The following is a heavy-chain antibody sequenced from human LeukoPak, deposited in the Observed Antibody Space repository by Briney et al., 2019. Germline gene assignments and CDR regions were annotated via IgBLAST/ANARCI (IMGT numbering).Heavy chain of an antibody. V-gene: IGHV3-30*04. CDR2: ISYDGSNK. CDR3: ARDLTNIHTTGSTYDAIDI. D-gene: IGHD1-1*01. CDR1: GFTFSSYA. J-gene: IGHJ3*02. Sequence: GGSLRLSCAGYGFTFSSYAMHWVRQAPGKGLEWVAVISYDGSNKYYADSVKGRFTISRDNSKNTLFLQMNSLRAEDTAVYYCARDLTNIHTTGSTYDAIDIWGQGTMVTVSS.